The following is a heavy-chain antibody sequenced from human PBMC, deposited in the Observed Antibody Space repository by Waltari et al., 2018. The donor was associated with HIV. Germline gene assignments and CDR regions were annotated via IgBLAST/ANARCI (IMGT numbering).Heavy chain of an antibody. CDR1: GYTFTSYA. J-gene: IGHJ5*02. CDR2: INAGNGNT. CDR3: ARRKDMVRGPQAVNWFDP. V-gene: IGHV1-3*01. Sequence: QVQLVQSGAEVKKPGASVKVSCKASGYTFTSYAMHWVRQAPGQRLEWMGWINAGNGNTKYSQKFQGRVTITRDTSASTAYMELSSLRSEDTAVYYCARRKDMVRGPQAVNWFDPWGQGTLVTVSS. D-gene: IGHD3-10*01.